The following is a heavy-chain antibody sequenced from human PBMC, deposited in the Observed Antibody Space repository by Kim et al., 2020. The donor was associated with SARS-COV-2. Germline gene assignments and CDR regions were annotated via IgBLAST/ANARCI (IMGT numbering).Heavy chain of an antibody. CDR3: ARGSPVYYDILTGYYRDY. J-gene: IGHJ4*02. Sequence: ASVKVSCKASGYTFTCYYMHWVRQAPGQGLEWMGIINPSGGSTSYAQKFQGRVTMTRDTSTSTVYMELSSLRSEDTAVYYCARGSPVYYDILTGYYRDYWGQGTLVTVSS. D-gene: IGHD3-9*01. CDR1: GYTFTCYY. CDR2: INPSGGST. V-gene: IGHV1-46*01.